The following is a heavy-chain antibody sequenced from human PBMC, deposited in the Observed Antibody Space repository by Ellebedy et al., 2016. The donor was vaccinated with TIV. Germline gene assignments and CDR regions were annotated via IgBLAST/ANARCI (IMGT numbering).Heavy chain of an antibody. CDR2: IESNCLTT. D-gene: IGHD5-18*01. V-gene: IGHV3-23*05. CDR1: GLTFNIYA. J-gene: IGHJ6*02. CDR3: AKGGRIQLTDV. Sequence: GESLKISCGASGLTFNIYAMTWVRQAPGKGLEWLSTIESNCLTTYYAQSVKGRFTISRDNSNNKVFLQMNSLRAEDTAVYYCAKGGRIQLTDVWGQGTTVIVSS.